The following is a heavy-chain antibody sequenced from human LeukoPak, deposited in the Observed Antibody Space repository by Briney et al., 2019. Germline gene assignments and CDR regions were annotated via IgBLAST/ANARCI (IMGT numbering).Heavy chain of an antibody. V-gene: IGHV4-31*03. Sequence: PSQTLSLTCTVSGGSISSGGYYWNWIRQHPGKGLEWIGYIYYSGSTYYNPSLKSRVTISVDTSKNQFSLKLSSVTAADTAVYYCARAPSYYDSSGYWVEHYGMDVWGQGTTVTVSS. CDR2: IYYSGST. CDR1: GGSISSGGYY. CDR3: ARAPSYYDSSGYWVEHYGMDV. J-gene: IGHJ6*02. D-gene: IGHD3-22*01.